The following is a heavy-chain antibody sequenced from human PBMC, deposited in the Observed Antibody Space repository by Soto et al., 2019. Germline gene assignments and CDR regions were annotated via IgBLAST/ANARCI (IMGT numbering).Heavy chain of an antibody. CDR1: GYSFTSYW. J-gene: IGHJ3*02. V-gene: IGHV5-51*01. CDR2: IYPGDSDT. Sequence: GESLKISCKGSGYSFTSYWIGWVRQMPGKGLEWMGIIYPGDSDTRYSPSFQGQVTISADKSISTAYLQWSSLKASDTAMYYCATPYSSSSSSDAFDIWGQGTMVTVSS. D-gene: IGHD6-6*01. CDR3: ATPYSSSSSSDAFDI.